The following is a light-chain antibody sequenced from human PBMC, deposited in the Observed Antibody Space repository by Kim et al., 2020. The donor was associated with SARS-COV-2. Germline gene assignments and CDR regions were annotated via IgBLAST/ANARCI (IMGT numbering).Light chain of an antibody. CDR1: ASDVGAYNF. Sequence: QSALTQPPSASGSPGQSVTISCAGTASDVGAYNFVSWYQQHPGKAPKLIIYEVNKRPSGVPDRFSGSKSGDTASLTVAGLQAEDEADYYCSSYAGERVFGGGTQLTVL. CDR2: EVN. V-gene: IGLV2-8*01. J-gene: IGLJ3*02. CDR3: SSYAGERV.